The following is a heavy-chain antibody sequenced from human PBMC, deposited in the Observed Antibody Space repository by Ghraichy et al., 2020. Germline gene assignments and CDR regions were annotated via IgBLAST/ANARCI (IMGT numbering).Heavy chain of an antibody. D-gene: IGHD5-18*01. CDR3: ARVQLWPVGWFDP. CDR1: GGSFSGYY. V-gene: IGHV4-34*01. CDR2: INHSGST. J-gene: IGHJ5*02. Sequence: TLSLTCAVYGGSFSGYYWSWIRQPPGKGLEWIGEINHSGSTKYTPSLKSRVTISVDTSKNQFSLKLSSVTAADTAVYYCARVQLWPVGWFDPWGQGTLVTVSS.